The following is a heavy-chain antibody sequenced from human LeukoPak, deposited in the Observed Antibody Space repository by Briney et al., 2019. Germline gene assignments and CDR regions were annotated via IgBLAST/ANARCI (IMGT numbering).Heavy chain of an antibody. CDR1: GFTFSSYG. V-gene: IGHV3-33*01. Sequence: GGSLRLSCAASGFTFSSYGMHWVRQAPGKGLEWVAVIWYDGSNKYYADSVKGRFTISRDNSKNTLYLQMNSLRAEDTAVYYCARGGYYGSGSQGYWGQGTLVTVSS. CDR2: IWYDGSNK. CDR3: ARGGYYGSGSQGY. D-gene: IGHD3-10*01. J-gene: IGHJ4*02.